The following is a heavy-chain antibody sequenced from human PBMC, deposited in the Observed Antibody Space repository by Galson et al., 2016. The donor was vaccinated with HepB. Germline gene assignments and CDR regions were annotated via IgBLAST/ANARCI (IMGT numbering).Heavy chain of an antibody. CDR2: IPDSEST. CDR1: GGSVSSASHY. CDR3: AKDEGFYNGMDF. J-gene: IGHJ6*02. Sequence: ETLSLTCTVSGGSVSSASHYWSWVRQPTGKGLEWIGYIPDSESTNSNPSLKGRVTISLDRSKNQFSLRLNSVIAADTAVYYCAKDEGFYNGMDFWGQGTTVTVSS. V-gene: IGHV4-61*01. D-gene: IGHD2-2*02.